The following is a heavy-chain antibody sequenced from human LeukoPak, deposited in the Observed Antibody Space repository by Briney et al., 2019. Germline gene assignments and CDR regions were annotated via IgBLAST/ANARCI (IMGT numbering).Heavy chain of an antibody. V-gene: IGHV4-61*02. Sequence: SQTLSLTCTASGGSISSGSYYWSWIRQPAGKGLEWIGRIYTSGSTNYNPSLKSRVTISVDTSKNQFSLKLSSVTAADTAVYYCARGYGDYYYYYYYMDVWGKGTTVTVSS. CDR3: ARGYGDYYYYYYYMDV. CDR1: GGSISSGSYY. D-gene: IGHD4-17*01. CDR2: IYTSGST. J-gene: IGHJ6*03.